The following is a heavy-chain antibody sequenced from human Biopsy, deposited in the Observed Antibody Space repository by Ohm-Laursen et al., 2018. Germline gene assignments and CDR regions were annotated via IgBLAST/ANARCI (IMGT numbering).Heavy chain of an antibody. J-gene: IGHJ2*01. D-gene: IGHD3-22*01. Sequence: GTLSLTWTVSGGSISSYYWSWIRQPPGKGLQWIGYVYYTGSTDYNPSLQSRVTISVDTSKNHFSLRLRSVTPADTAIYYCARDRGYYSDRTVPGYFDLWGRGTLVTVSS. CDR2: VYYTGST. CDR3: ARDRGYYSDRTVPGYFDL. CDR1: GGSISSYY. V-gene: IGHV4-59*01.